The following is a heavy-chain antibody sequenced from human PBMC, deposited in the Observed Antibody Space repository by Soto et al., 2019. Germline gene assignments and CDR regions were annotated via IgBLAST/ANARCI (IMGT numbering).Heavy chain of an antibody. Sequence: SVKVSCKASGGTFSSYAISGVRQAPGQGLEWMGGIIPIFGTANYAQKFQGRVTITADKSTSTAYMELSSLRSEDTAVYYCAREYCSSTSCYKYYYGMDVWGQGTTVTVSS. CDR2: IIPIFGTA. J-gene: IGHJ6*02. CDR3: AREYCSSTSCYKYYYGMDV. CDR1: GGTFSSYA. V-gene: IGHV1-69*06. D-gene: IGHD2-2*02.